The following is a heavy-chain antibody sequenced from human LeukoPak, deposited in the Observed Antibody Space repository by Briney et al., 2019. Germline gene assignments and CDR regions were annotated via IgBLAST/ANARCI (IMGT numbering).Heavy chain of an antibody. D-gene: IGHD6-19*01. V-gene: IGHV1-69*13. CDR3: ARDRRIAVAGNFDY. Sequence: AASVKVSCKAFGGTFSSFAISWVRQAPGQGLEWMGGIIPIFGTANYAQKFQGRVTITADESTGTAYMELSSLRSEDTAVYYCARDRRIAVAGNFDYWGQGTLVTVSS. CDR1: GGTFSSFA. J-gene: IGHJ4*02. CDR2: IIPIFGTA.